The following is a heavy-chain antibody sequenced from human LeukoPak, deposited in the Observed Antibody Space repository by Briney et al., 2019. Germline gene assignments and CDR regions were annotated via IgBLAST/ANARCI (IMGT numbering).Heavy chain of an antibody. CDR1: GDSISSYY. J-gene: IGHJ6*02. V-gene: IGHV4-59*01. D-gene: IGHD6-6*01. CDR3: ARVHSSSSQYYYYGMDV. CDR2: IYYSGST. Sequence: SETLSLTCTVSGDSISSYYWSWIRQPPGKGLEWIGYIYYSGSTNYNPSLKSRVTISVDTSKNQFSLKLSSVTAADTAVYYCARVHSSSSQYYYYGMDVWGQGTTVTVSS.